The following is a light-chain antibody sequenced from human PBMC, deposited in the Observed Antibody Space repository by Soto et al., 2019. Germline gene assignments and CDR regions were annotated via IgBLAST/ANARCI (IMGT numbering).Light chain of an antibody. V-gene: IGKV1D-13*01. J-gene: IGKJ4*01. CDR3: QQFYDYPLT. CDR2: DAS. CDR1: QDISTL. Sequence: AIQLTQSPSSLSASVEDRVTITCRASQDISTLFAWYQQKPGKAPKLLIYDASSLESGVPSRFSGSGSGADFTLTISRLQPEDFATYYCQQFYDYPLTFGGGTKVEIK.